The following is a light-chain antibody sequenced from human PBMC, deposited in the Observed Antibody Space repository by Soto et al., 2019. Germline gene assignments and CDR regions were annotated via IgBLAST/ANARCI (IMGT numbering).Light chain of an antibody. V-gene: IGKV4-1*01. CDR1: QSVLYSSNNKDY. CDR2: WAS. J-gene: IGKJ1*01. Sequence: DVVMTQSPGSLAVSLGERATINCKSSQSVLYSSNNKDYLAWYKQKAGQPPRLLVYWASTREYGVPDRFSGSGSGTDFTLTISSLQAEDGAVYYCQQYFYTPPTFGQGTKVEIK. CDR3: QQYFYTPPT.